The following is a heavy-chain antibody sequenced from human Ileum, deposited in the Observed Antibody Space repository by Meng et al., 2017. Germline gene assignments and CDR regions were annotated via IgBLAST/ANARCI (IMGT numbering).Heavy chain of an antibody. J-gene: IGHJ4*02. CDR1: GGAASSSGYQ. CDR2: AST. V-gene: IGHV4-61*08. Sequence: QLQLLESGPGLVSPSQNLSLSCAVSGGAASSSGYQWGWIRKPPGKGLEWIGYASTNYNPSLKSRVTISVDTSKNQFSLKLTSVTAADTAVYYCARDHWGSLDYWGQGVLVTVSS. CDR3: ARDHWGSLDY. D-gene: IGHD7-27*01.